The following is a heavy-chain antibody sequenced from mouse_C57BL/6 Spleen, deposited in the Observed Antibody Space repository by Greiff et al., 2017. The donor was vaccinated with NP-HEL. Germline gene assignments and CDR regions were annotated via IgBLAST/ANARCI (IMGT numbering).Heavy chain of an antibody. CDR3: AREDYYGSSYGYYAMDY. CDR1: GYAFSSSW. D-gene: IGHD1-1*01. CDR2: IYPGDGAT. V-gene: IGHV1-82*01. J-gene: IGHJ4*01. Sequence: QVHVKQSGPELVKPGASVKISCKASGYAFSSSWMNWVKQRPGKGLEWIGRIYPGDGATNYTGKFKGKATLTADKSSSTAYMQLSSLTSEDSAVYFCAREDYYGSSYGYYAMDYWGQGTSVTVSS.